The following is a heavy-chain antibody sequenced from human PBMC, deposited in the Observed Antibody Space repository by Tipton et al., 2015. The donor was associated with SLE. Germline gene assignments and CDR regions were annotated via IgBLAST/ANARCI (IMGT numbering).Heavy chain of an antibody. CDR1: GGSISSYY. J-gene: IGHJ6*03. D-gene: IGHD5-18*01. CDR3: ARHGLGFSYAVMDV. CDR2: IYYSGST. Sequence: TLSLTCTVSGGSISSYYWSWIRQPPGKGLEWIGYIYYSGSTNYNPSLKSRVTISVDTSKNQFSLKLSSVTAADTAVYYCARHGLGFSYAVMDVWGKGTTVTVSS. V-gene: IGHV4-59*08.